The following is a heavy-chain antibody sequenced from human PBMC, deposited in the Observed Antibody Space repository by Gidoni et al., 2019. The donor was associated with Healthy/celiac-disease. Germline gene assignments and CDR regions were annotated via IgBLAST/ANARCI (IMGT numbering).Heavy chain of an antibody. CDR3: ARDRLYCSSTSCYTPYWYFDL. CDR1: GGSISSGDYY. Sequence: QVQLQESGPGLVKPSQTLSLTCTVSGGSISSGDYYWSWIRQPPGKGLEWIGYIYYSGSTYYNPSLKSRVTISVDTSKNQFSLKLSSVTAADTAVYYCARDRLYCSSTSCYTPYWYFDLWGRGTLVTVSS. CDR2: IYYSGST. V-gene: IGHV4-30-4*01. J-gene: IGHJ2*01. D-gene: IGHD2-2*02.